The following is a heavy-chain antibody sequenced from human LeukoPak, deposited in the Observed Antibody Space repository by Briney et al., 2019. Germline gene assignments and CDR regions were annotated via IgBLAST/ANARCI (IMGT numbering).Heavy chain of an antibody. Sequence: PSETLSLTCGVYVDSFFDYSWSWIRQSPGKGLEWIGDINHLGRTNYNASLKKRVTIAVDTSTNQFSLKLTSVTAADTAVYYCARDRAAVSWFDPWGQGTLVTVSS. D-gene: IGHD6-13*01. V-gene: IGHV4-34*01. CDR3: ARDRAAVSWFDP. CDR1: VDSFFDYS. CDR2: INHLGRT. J-gene: IGHJ5*02.